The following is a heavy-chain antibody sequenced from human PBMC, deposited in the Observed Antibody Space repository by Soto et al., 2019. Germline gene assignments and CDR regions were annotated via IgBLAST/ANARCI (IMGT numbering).Heavy chain of an antibody. Sequence: GGSLRLSCAASGFTFSSYTMNWVRQAPGKGLEWVSGINSGGRTYYADSVKGRFTISRDDSKNTLYLQIISLRAEDTAVYYCAKDLRPDGVWDFDYRAQRTPVTVSS. D-gene: IGHD4-17*01. CDR3: AKDLRPDGVWDFDY. CDR1: GFTFSSYT. V-gene: IGHV3-23*01. CDR2: INSGGRT. J-gene: IGHJ4*02.